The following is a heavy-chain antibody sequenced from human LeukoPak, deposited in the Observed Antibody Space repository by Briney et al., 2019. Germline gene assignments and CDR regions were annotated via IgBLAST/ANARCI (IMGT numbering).Heavy chain of an antibody. Sequence: SSETLSLTCTVSGSSISSYYSSWIRQPPGKGLEWIGYISYSGSSNYNPSLKSRVAISVDTSKSQFSLKLRSVTAADTAVYYCARDYDILTGYGDAFDVWGQGTKVTVSS. CDR3: ARDYDILTGYGDAFDV. CDR1: GSSISSYY. D-gene: IGHD3-9*01. CDR2: ISYSGSS. J-gene: IGHJ3*01. V-gene: IGHV4-59*01.